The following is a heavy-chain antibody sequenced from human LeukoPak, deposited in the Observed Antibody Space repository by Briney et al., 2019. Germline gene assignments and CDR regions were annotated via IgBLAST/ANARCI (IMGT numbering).Heavy chain of an antibody. V-gene: IGHV3-48*01. D-gene: IGHD6-6*01. CDR1: GLTFSSYS. CDR3: ARHRPSDY. J-gene: IGHJ4*02. CDR2: ISSSSSSI. Sequence: GGSLRLSCSASGLTFSSYSMNWVRQAPGKGLEWVSYISSSSSSIYYADSVKGRFTISRDNAKNSLYLQMNSLRAEDTAVYYCARHRPSDYWGQGTLVTVSS.